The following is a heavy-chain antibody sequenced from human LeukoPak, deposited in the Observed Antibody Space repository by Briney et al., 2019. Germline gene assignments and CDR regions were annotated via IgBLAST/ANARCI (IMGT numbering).Heavy chain of an antibody. Sequence: PGGSLRLSCAASGFTFDDYAMHWVRQAPGKGLEWVSGISWNSGSIGYADSVKGRFTISRDNAKNSLYLQMNSLRAEDTALYYCAKDLPGYSGSAGGMDVWGQGTTVTVSS. CDR3: AKDLPGYSGSAGGMDV. CDR1: GFTFDDYA. J-gene: IGHJ6*02. V-gene: IGHV3-9*01. CDR2: ISWNSGSI. D-gene: IGHD5-12*01.